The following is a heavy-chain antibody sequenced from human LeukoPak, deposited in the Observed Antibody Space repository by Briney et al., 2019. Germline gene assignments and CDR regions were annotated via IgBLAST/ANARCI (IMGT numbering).Heavy chain of an antibody. CDR2: IYTSGST. J-gene: IGHJ6*03. Sequence: SETLSLTCTVFGGSISSYYWSWIRQPPGKGLEWIGYIYTSGSTNYNPSLKSRVTISVDTSKNQSSLKLSSVTAADTAVYYCARQAIYSYGSYYYYYYMDVWGKGTTVTVSS. CDR3: ARQAIYSYGSYYYYYYMDV. D-gene: IGHD5-18*01. CDR1: GGSISSYY. V-gene: IGHV4-4*09.